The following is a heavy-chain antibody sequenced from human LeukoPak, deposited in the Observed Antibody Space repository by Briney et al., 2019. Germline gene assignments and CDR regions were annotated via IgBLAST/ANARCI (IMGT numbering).Heavy chain of an antibody. CDR3: ASRGSGWYYFDY. V-gene: IGHV4-39*07. Sequence: SETLSLTCTVSGGSISSGGYYWSWVRQPPGKGLEWIGEIYHSGNTNYNPSLKSRVTISVDKSKNQFSLKLSSVTAADTAVYYCASRGSGWYYFDYWGQGTLVTVSS. J-gene: IGHJ4*02. D-gene: IGHD6-19*01. CDR1: GGSISSGGYY. CDR2: IYHSGNT.